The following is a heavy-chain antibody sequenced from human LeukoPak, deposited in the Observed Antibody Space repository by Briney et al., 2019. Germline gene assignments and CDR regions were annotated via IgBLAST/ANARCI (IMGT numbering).Heavy chain of an antibody. CDR1: GFTFSSYE. J-gene: IGHJ3*02. V-gene: IGHV3-48*03. D-gene: IGHD1-26*01. CDR2: ISSSGSTI. Sequence: HPGGSLRLSCAASGFTFSSYEMNWVRQAPGKGLEWVSYISSSGSTIYYADSVKGRFTISRDNAKNSLYLQMNSLRAEGTAVYYCARDEWELVAFDIWGQGTMVTVSS. CDR3: ARDEWELVAFDI.